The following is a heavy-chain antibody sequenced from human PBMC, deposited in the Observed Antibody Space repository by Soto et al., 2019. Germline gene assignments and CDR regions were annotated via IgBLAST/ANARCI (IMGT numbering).Heavy chain of an antibody. D-gene: IGHD3-3*01. CDR3: AHAFGVTSWPNDAFDI. CDR1: GFSLSGDGVG. CDR2: IYWDDDQ. Sequence: QITLKESGPTLVKPTQSLTLTCTVSGFSLSGDGVGVGWIRQPPGKALEWLALIYWDDDQRYSPSLKTRLTITKDTSKNQMVLTMTNMDPVDTATYYCAHAFGVTSWPNDAFDIWGQGTVVTVSS. V-gene: IGHV2-5*02. J-gene: IGHJ3*02.